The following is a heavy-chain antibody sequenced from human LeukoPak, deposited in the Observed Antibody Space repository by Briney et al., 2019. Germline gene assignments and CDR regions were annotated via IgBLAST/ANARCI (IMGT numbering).Heavy chain of an antibody. CDR2: ISAYNGNT. CDR1: GYTLTSYG. CDR3: ARATVTTFNWFDP. V-gene: IGHV1-18*01. Sequence: ASVKVSCKASGYTLTSYGISWVRQAPGQGLEWMGWISAYNGNTNYAQKLQGRVTMTTDTSTSTAYMELRSLRSEDTAVYYCARATVTTFNWFDPWGQGTVVTVSS. D-gene: IGHD4-17*01. J-gene: IGHJ5*02.